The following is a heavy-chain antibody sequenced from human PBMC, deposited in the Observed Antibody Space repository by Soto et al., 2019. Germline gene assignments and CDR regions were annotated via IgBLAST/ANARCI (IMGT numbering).Heavy chain of an antibody. D-gene: IGHD4-17*01. Sequence: GESLQISCKGSGYSFTSYWIGWVRQMPGKGLEWMGIIYPGDSDTRYSPSFQGQVTISADKSISTAYLQWSSLKASDTAMYYCASHLPYGDFTEGDAFDIWGQGTMVTVSS. CDR2: IYPGDSDT. CDR3: ASHLPYGDFTEGDAFDI. CDR1: GYSFTSYW. V-gene: IGHV5-51*01. J-gene: IGHJ3*02.